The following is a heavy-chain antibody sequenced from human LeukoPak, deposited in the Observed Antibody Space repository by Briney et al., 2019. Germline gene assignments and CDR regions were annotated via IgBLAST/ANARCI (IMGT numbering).Heavy chain of an antibody. CDR1: GFTFSSYS. CDR3: ARSNLGYCSSTSCPLIDY. V-gene: IGHV3-48*01. D-gene: IGHD2-2*01. J-gene: IGHJ4*02. CDR2: ISSSSSTI. Sequence: GGSLRLSCAASGFTFSSYSMNWVRQAPGKGLEWVSYISSSSSTIYYADSVKGRFTISRDNAKNSLYLQMNSLRAEDTAVYYCARSNLGYCSSTSCPLIDYWGQGTPVTVSS.